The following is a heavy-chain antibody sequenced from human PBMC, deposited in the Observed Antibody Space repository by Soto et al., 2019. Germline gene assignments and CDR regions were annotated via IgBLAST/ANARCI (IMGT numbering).Heavy chain of an antibody. D-gene: IGHD1-1*01. CDR2: ISAHNGNT. J-gene: IGHJ4*02. CDR1: GYDFTTYG. CDR3: ARGRYGDY. Sequence: QVHLVQSGAEVKKPGASVKVSCKGSGYDFTTYGITWVRQAPGQGLEWMAGISAHNGNTNYAPNVQGRVTVTRDTSTSTADIELRSLRSDDTAVYYCARGRYGDYWGQGALVTVSS. V-gene: IGHV1-18*01.